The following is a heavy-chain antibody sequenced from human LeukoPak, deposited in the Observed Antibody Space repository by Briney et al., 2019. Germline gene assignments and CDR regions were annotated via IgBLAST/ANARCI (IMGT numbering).Heavy chain of an antibody. V-gene: IGHV1-2*02. CDR3: ARDLTSTPYWELDY. J-gene: IGHJ4*02. CDR2: INPKSGDT. Sequence: ASVKVSCKASGYTLIDYFIHWVRQAPGQGLEWMGRINPKSGDTECVQKFQGRVTMTRDTSISTLYMELTRLTSDDTAVYFCARDLTSTPYWELDYWGQGTLVTVSS. CDR1: GYTLIDYF. D-gene: IGHD2-8*02.